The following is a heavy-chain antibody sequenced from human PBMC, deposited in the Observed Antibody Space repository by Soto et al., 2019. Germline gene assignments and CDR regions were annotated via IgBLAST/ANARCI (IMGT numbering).Heavy chain of an antibody. Sequence: GGSLRLSCAASGFTFSSYAMSWVRQAPGKGLEWVSAISGSGGSTYYADSVKGRFTISRDNSKNTLYLQMNSLRAEDTAVYYCAKGGQRAYYYDSSGSASFDYWGQGTLVTVSS. D-gene: IGHD3-22*01. CDR2: ISGSGGST. J-gene: IGHJ4*02. V-gene: IGHV3-23*01. CDR1: GFTFSSYA. CDR3: AKGGQRAYYYDSSGSASFDY.